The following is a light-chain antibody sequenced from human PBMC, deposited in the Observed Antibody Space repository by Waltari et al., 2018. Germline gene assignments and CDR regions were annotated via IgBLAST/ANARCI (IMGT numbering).Light chain of an antibody. V-gene: IGKV3-20*01. J-gene: IGKJ1*01. CDR2: DAS. CDR3: QKYVSLPAT. Sequence: IVLTQSPGTLSSSPGERATLSCRASQSVSKYLAWYQQKPGQAPRLLIYDASTRATGIPDRFSGSGSGTDFGLTISRLEPEDFAVYYCQKYVSLPATFGQGTKVEIK. CDR1: QSVSKY.